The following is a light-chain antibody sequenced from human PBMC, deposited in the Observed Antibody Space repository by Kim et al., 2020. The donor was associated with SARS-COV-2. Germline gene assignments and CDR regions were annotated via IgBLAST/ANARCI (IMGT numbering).Light chain of an antibody. CDR1: NIGSKN. CDR2: RDS. CDR3: QEWDSCTYV. J-gene: IGLJ1*01. V-gene: IGLV3-9*01. Sequence: SYELTQPLSVSVALGQPARITCGGNNIGSKNVNWYQQKPGQAPVLVIYRDSNGPSGIPERFYGSNPGNTATLTIRRDQAGVEADYYCQEWDSCTYVFGNG.